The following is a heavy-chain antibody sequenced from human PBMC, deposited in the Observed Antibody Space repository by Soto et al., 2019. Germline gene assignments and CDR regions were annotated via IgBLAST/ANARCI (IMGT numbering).Heavy chain of an antibody. CDR2: IKHRGST. Sequence: SETLTLTCAVYGGSFSSYYWSWIRQPPGKGLEWIGEIKHRGSTNYNPSPKSRGTISVDTSKNQFSLKLTSVAAADTAVYYCAKTKVEMCTFYGYYAMDVWGQGTTVTVSS. CDR1: GGSFSSYY. V-gene: IGHV4-34*01. J-gene: IGHJ6*02. D-gene: IGHD3-3*02. CDR3: AKTKVEMCTFYGYYAMDV.